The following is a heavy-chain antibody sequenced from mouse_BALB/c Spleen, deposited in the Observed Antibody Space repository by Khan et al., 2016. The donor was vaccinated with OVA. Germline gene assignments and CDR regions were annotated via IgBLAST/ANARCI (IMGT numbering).Heavy chain of an antibody. CDR3: ARDRIDY. CDR2: INPTSGYP. CDR1: GYTFTTYW. Sequence: QVQLQQSGTELAKPGASVKMSCKASGYTFTTYWMHWVKQRPGQGLEWIEYINPTSGYPDYTEKFKDKATLSADKSSSTAYMQLSSLTSEDSAVYYCARDRIDYWGQGTTLTVSS. V-gene: IGHV1-7*01. J-gene: IGHJ2*01.